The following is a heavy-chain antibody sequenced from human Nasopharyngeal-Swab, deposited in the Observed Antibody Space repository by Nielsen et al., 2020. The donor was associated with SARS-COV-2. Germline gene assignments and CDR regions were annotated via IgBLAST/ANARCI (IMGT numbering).Heavy chain of an antibody. CDR1: GFSLSTSGVG. V-gene: IGHV2-5*02. CDR2: IYWDDDK. D-gene: IGHD2-2*01. J-gene: IGHJ6*02. Sequence: SGPTLVKPTQTLTLTCTFSGFSLSTSGVGVGWIRQPPGKALEWPALIYWDDDKRYSPSLKSRLTITKDTSKNQVVLTMTNMDPVDTATYYCASSTSCYGCYYYYGMDVWGQGTTVTVSS. CDR3: ASSTSCYGCYYYYGMDV.